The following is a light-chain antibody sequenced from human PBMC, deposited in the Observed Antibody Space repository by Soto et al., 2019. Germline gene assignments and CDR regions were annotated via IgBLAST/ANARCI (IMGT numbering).Light chain of an antibody. CDR3: MQGTHWPYT. CDR2: RVS. CDR1: QSLVDNDAYSY. V-gene: IGKV2-30*01. Sequence: VVMTQSPLSLPVTLGEPASVSCRSSQSLVDNDAYSYLGWFHQRPGQSPRRLIYRVSNRDSGVPDRFSGSGSGTDFTLKISRVEAEDVGVYYCMQGTHWPYTFGQGTQLEI. J-gene: IGKJ2*01.